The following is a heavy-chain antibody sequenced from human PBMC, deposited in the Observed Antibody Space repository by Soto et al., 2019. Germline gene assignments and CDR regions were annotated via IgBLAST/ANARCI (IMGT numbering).Heavy chain of an antibody. CDR2: VYSNWST. Sequence: SETLSLTCNVSGISCSDQHWSWIRQAPGKGLEWVGYVYSNWSTTYNPSLESRVTISLDMSKSQLSLKVSSVTAADTAVYYCARHPDLDSWSQGTLVTVSS. CDR3: ARHPDLDS. CDR1: GISCSDQH. V-gene: IGHV4-59*08. J-gene: IGHJ4*02.